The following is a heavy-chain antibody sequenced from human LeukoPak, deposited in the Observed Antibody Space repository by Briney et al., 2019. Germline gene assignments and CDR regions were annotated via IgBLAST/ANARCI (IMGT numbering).Heavy chain of an antibody. V-gene: IGHV3-11*04. CDR3: ARDSGYDPDAFDI. Sequence: GGSLRLSCAVSGFTFSDYYMSWIRQAPGKGLEWVSYISSSGSTIYYADSVKGRFTISRDNAKNSLYLQRNSLRAEDTAVYYCARDSGYDPDAFDIWGQGTMVTVSS. CDR2: ISSSGSTI. CDR1: GFTFSDYY. J-gene: IGHJ3*02. D-gene: IGHD5-12*01.